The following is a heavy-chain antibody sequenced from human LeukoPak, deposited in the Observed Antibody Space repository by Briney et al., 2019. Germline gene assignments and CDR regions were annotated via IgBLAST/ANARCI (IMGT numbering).Heavy chain of an antibody. D-gene: IGHD6-19*01. J-gene: IGHJ4*02. CDR1: GGSISSSSYY. CDR3: ATSQQWLAEGFDY. Sequence: SETLSLTCTVSGGSISSSSYYWGWIRQPPGKGLEWIGSIYYSGSTYYNPSLKSRVTISVDTSKNQFSLKLSSVTAAETALYYCATSQQWLAEGFDYWGQGTLVTISS. V-gene: IGHV4-39*07. CDR2: IYYSGST.